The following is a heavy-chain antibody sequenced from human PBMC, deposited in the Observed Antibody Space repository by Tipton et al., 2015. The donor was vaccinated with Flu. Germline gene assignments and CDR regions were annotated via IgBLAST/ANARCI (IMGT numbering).Heavy chain of an antibody. CDR2: IRQNGSDK. Sequence: GSLRLSCAASGFSFSNYWMTWVRQAPGKGLEWVANIRQNGSDKYYVDSVKGRFTISRDNAKNSLYLQMNSLRAEDTAVYYCARDKNLWDIWGQGITVTVSS. J-gene: IGHJ6*02. V-gene: IGHV3-7*01. CDR1: GFSFSNYW. CDR3: ARDKNLWDI. D-gene: IGHD1-26*01.